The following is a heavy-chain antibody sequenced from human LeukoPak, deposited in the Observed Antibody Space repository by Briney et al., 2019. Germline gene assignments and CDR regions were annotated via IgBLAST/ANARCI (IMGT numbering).Heavy chain of an antibody. D-gene: IGHD6-19*01. CDR2: ISSGGSP. Sequence: SETLSLACTVSGASLSSGSYYWSWIRQPAGRGLEWIARISSGGSPNYNPSLQSRVTISVDTSKHQFSLELSSVTAADTAVYYCARDLAQWPFYWFDPWGQGTLVIVSS. CDR1: GASLSSGSYY. CDR3: ARDLAQWPFYWFDP. V-gene: IGHV4-61*02. J-gene: IGHJ5*02.